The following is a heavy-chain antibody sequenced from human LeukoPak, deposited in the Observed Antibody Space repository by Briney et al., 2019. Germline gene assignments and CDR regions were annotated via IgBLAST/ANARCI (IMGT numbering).Heavy chain of an antibody. V-gene: IGHV4-31*03. CDR2: IYYSGST. CDR1: GGSISSGGYY. Sequence: PSETLSLTCTVAGGSISSGGYYWSWIRQHPGKGLEWIGYIYYSGSTYYNPSLKSRVTISVDTSKNQFSLKLSSVTAADTAVYYCASLYFDSTYYFDYWGQGTLVTVSS. CDR3: ASLYFDSTYYFDY. J-gene: IGHJ4*02. D-gene: IGHD3-9*01.